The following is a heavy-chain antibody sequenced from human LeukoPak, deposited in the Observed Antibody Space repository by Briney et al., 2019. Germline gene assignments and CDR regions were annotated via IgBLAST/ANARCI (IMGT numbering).Heavy chain of an antibody. CDR1: GFTFSSYA. CDR3: AKDRIRNYDFWSGTSFPLYFYYMDV. J-gene: IGHJ6*03. V-gene: IGHV3-23*01. Sequence: PGGSLRLSCAASGFTFSSYAMSWVRQAPGKGLEWVSAISGSGGTTYYADSVKGRIAFFRDNSKNTLYLQMNSLRAEDTAVYYCAKDRIRNYDFWSGTSFPLYFYYMDVWGKGTTVTVSS. CDR2: ISGSGGTT. D-gene: IGHD3-3*01.